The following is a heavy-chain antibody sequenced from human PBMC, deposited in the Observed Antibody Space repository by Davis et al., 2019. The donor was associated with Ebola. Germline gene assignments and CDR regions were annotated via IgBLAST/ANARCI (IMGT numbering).Heavy chain of an antibody. CDR1: GFSFRDYY. Sequence: GESLKISCAASGFSFRDYYMSWIRQAPGKGLEWVSYIPKSGTNIHCADSVKGRFTISRDNAKNSLYLQMNRLRAEDSAVYYCVRGTGASGDYFYYYGLDVWGQGTTVTVSS. CDR2: IPKSGTNI. D-gene: IGHD4-17*01. V-gene: IGHV3-11*04. J-gene: IGHJ6*02. CDR3: VRGTGASGDYFYYYGLDV.